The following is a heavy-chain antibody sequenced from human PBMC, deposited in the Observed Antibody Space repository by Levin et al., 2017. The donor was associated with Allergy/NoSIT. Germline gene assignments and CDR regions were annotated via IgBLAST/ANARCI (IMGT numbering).Heavy chain of an antibody. J-gene: IGHJ6*02. CDR3: ARDRRRDYYYYGMDV. V-gene: IGHV3-7*01. CDR2: IKQDGSEK. CDR1: GFTFSSYW. Sequence: GGSLRLSCAASGFTFSSYWMSWVRQAPGKGLEWVANIKQDGSEKYYVDSVKGRFTISRDNAKNSLYLQMNSLRAEDTAVYYCARDRRRDYYYYGMDVWGQGTTVTVSS.